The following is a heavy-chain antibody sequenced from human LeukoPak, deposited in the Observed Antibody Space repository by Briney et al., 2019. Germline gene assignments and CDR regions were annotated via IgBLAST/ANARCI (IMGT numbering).Heavy chain of an antibody. Sequence: GGSLRLSCAASGFTFSSYEMNWVRQAPGKGLEGVSYISKIGSEIYYADSVKGRFTISRDNAKNSLYLQMNSLRDEDTAMYYCARELKQVSWGDYWGPGTLVTVSS. CDR3: ARELKQVSWGDY. CDR1: GFTFSSYE. D-gene: IGHD3-16*01. J-gene: IGHJ4*02. V-gene: IGHV3-48*03. CDR2: ISKIGSEI.